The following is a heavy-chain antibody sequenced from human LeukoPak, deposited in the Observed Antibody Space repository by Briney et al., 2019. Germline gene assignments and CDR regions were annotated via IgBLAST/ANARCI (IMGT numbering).Heavy chain of an antibody. D-gene: IGHD2-15*01. CDR3: ARGIDSSGTYSGWGFHLRY. CDR2: IRWDRGTV. CDR1: GFNVDDYA. J-gene: IGHJ4*02. Sequence: GGSLTLSCAVSGFNVDDYAIHWVRQPPGKGLEWVSGIRWDRGTVGYAGSLKGRFTMSRDSAKSSAYLQMNSLRPEDTALYYCARGIDSSGTYSGWGFHLRYWGQGTQVTVSS. V-gene: IGHV3-9*01.